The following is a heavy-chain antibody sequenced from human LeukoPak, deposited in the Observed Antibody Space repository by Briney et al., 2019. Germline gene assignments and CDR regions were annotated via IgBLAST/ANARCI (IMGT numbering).Heavy chain of an antibody. D-gene: IGHD5-12*01. CDR2: IYYSGST. V-gene: IGHV4-59*01. J-gene: IGHJ3*02. CDR1: GGSISSYY. CDR3: AREGATGDAFDI. Sequence: PSESLSLTCTVSGGSISSYYWSWIRQPPGKGLEWIGYIYYSGSTNYNPSLKSRVTISVDTSKNQFSLKLSSVTAADTAVYYYAREGATGDAFDIWGQGTMVTVSS.